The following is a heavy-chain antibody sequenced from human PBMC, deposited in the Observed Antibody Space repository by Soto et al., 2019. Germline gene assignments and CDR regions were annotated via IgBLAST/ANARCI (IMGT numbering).Heavy chain of an antibody. CDR1: GFTFSSYA. CDR2: ISYDGSNK. CDR3: AREGGYNDLADYYYYYGMDV. D-gene: IGHD5-12*01. V-gene: IGHV3-30-3*01. Sequence: GGSLRLSCAASGFTFSSYAMHWVRQAPGKGLEWVAVISYDGSNKYYADSVKGRFTISRDNSKNTLYLQMNSLRAEDTAVYYCAREGGYNDLADYYYYYGMDVWGQGTTVTVSS. J-gene: IGHJ6*02.